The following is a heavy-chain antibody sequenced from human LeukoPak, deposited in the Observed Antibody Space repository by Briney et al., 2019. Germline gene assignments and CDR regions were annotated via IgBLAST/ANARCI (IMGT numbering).Heavy chain of an antibody. CDR1: GYTFRNYG. Sequence: ASVKVSCKTSGYTFRNYGITWVRQAPGQGLEWMGWIGTYNGNTDYAQKFQGRVIMTADTSTTTAHMELRSLRSDDSAVYYCARGRLKRVPFTKVAGALDYWGQGTRVTVSS. CDR2: IGTYNGNT. CDR3: ARGRLKRVPFTKVAGALDY. D-gene: IGHD6-19*01. V-gene: IGHV1-18*01. J-gene: IGHJ4*02.